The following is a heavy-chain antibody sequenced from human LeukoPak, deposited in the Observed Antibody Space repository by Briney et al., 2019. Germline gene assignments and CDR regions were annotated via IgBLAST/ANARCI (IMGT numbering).Heavy chain of an antibody. CDR2: IYYSGTT. Sequence: PSETLSLTCTVSGGSISSHYWSWIRQPPGKGLEWIGYIYYSGTTNYNPSLKSRVTISVDTSKNQFSLKLSSVTAADTAVYYCARAPGGVVVPAAIRSKYNWFDPWGQGTLVTVSS. J-gene: IGHJ5*02. CDR3: ARAPGGVVVPAAIRSKYNWFDP. CDR1: GGSISSHY. V-gene: IGHV4-59*11. D-gene: IGHD2-2*02.